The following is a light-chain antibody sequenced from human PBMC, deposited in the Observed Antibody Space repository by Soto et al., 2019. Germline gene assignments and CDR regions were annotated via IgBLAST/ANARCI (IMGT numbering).Light chain of an antibody. CDR2: DVS. V-gene: IGLV2-14*01. CDR3: SSCTSSSKGV. CDR1: SSDVGGYNY. J-gene: IGLJ3*02. Sequence: QSALTQPASVSGSPGQSITISCNGTSSDVGGYNYVSWYQQHPGKAPKLMIYDVSNRPSGVSNRFSGSKSGNTASLTISGLQAEDEADYYWSSCTSSSKGVFGGGTKVTVL.